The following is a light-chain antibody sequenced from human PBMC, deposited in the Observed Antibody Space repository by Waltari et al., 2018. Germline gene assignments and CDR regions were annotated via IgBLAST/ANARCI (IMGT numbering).Light chain of an antibody. J-gene: IGKJ1*01. Sequence: EIVLTQSPGTLSLSPGERATLYCRASQSVSRTFAWYQQKPGQAPRLLIYGASIRATGIPDRFSGSGSGTDFSLTISRLEPEDFAVYYCQHYVRLPVTFGQGTKVEIK. CDR3: QHYVRLPVT. CDR2: GAS. CDR1: QSVSRTF. V-gene: IGKV3-20*01.